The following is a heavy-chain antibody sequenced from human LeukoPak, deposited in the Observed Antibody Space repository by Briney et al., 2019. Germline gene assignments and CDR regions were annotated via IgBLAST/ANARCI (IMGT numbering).Heavy chain of an antibody. J-gene: IGHJ4*02. V-gene: IGHV3-30*02. Sequence: GGSLRLSCAASGFTFSSYGMHWVRQAPGKGPEWVAFIRYDGSNKYYADSVKGRFTISRDNSKNTLYLQMNSLRAEDTAVYYCAKLPDSSSSYWGQGTLVTVSS. D-gene: IGHD6-6*01. CDR1: GFTFSSYG. CDR3: AKLPDSSSSY. CDR2: IRYDGSNK.